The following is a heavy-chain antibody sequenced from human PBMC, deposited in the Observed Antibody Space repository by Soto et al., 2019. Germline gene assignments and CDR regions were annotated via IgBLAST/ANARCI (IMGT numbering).Heavy chain of an antibody. V-gene: IGHV3-9*01. Sequence: EVHLVESGGGLVQPGRSLRLSCAASGFTFDDYAMHWVRQAPGKGLECVSVISWNSGNVGYADSVKGRFTISGDNAKYSLYLQMNRLIPEDTALYYCAKETVNWNDGTSYYFDYWGQGNLVTVSS. CDR2: ISWNSGNV. J-gene: IGHJ4*02. CDR1: GFTFDDYA. CDR3: AKETVNWNDGTSYYFDY. D-gene: IGHD1-1*01.